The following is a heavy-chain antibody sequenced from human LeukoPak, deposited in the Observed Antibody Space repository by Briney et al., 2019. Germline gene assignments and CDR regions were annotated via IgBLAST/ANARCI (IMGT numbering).Heavy chain of an antibody. J-gene: IGHJ6*03. CDR2: IIPILGIA. V-gene: IGHV1-69*02. CDR1: GGTFSSYT. Sequence: SVKVSCKASGGTFSSYTISWVRQAPGQGLEWMGRIIPILGIANYAQKFQGRVTITADKSTSTAYMELSSLRSEDTAVYYCASFHGSGSYYLPVGYYYMDVWGKGTTVTVSS. D-gene: IGHD3-10*01. CDR3: ASFHGSGSYYLPVGYYYMDV.